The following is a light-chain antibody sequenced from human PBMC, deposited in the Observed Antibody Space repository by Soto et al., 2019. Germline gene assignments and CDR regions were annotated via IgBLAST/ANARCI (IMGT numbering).Light chain of an antibody. CDR3: LQDDSYPLT. V-gene: IGKV1-6*01. J-gene: IGKJ4*01. CDR2: GAS. CDR1: QGIRND. Sequence: AIQMTQSPSSLSASVGDRVTITCRARQGIRNDLGWYQQKPGKAPKLLIYGASSLQSEVPSRFSGSGSGTDFTLTISSLQPEDFSTYYCLQDDSYPLTFGGGTKVEIK.